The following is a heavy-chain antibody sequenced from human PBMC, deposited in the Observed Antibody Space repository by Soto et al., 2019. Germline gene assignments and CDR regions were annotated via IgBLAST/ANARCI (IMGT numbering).Heavy chain of an antibody. CDR3: VKSRGGNNFDFFD. CDR2: VRGNGDPP. V-gene: IGHV3-64D*06. CDR1: GFTFSSYA. J-gene: IGHJ4*02. Sequence: GGSLRLSCSASGFTFSSYAMHWVRQAPGKGLEYVSGVRGNGDPPFYADSVKGRFTISRDNSKNTLYLQMSSLSADDTAVYYCVKSRGGNNFDFFDWGQGALVTVSS. D-gene: IGHD5-12*01.